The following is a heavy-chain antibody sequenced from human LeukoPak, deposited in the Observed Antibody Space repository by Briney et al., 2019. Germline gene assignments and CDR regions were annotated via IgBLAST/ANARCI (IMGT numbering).Heavy chain of an antibody. CDR3: ARSRSGYSYGYPD. CDR1: GFTVSSNY. V-gene: IGHV3-53*01. Sequence: GSLRLSCAASGFTVSSNYMSWVRQAPGKGLEWVSVIYSGGSTYYADSVKGRFTISRDNSKNTLYLQMNSLRAEDTAVYYCARSRSGYSYGYPDWGQGTLVTVSS. J-gene: IGHJ4*02. CDR2: IYSGGST. D-gene: IGHD5-18*01.